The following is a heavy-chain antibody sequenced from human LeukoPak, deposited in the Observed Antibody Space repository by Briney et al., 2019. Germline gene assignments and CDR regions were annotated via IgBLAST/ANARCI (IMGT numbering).Heavy chain of an antibody. J-gene: IGHJ4*02. CDR2: IYYSGST. V-gene: IGHV4-39*02. D-gene: IGHD1-26*01. Sequence: SETLSLTCTVSGGSISSTSYYWGWIRQPPGKGLEWIGSIYYSGSTYYNPSLKSRVTISVDTSKNQFSLKLSSVTAADTAVYYCARENRWEHSGYWGQGTLVTVSS. CDR1: GGSISSTSYY. CDR3: ARENRWEHSGY.